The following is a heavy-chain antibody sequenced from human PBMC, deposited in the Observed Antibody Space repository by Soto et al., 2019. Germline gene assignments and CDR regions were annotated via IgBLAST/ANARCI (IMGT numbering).Heavy chain of an antibody. J-gene: IGHJ4*02. D-gene: IGHD1-26*01. CDR1: GGTFSSYA. Sequence: QVQLVQSGAEVKKPGSSVKVSCKASGGTFSSYAISWVRQAPGQGLEWMGGIIPIFGTANYAQKFQGRVTITADESTSTAYMGLSGLRSEDTAVYCCARGGGGSYSGSIDYWGQGTLVTVSS. CDR2: IIPIFGTA. CDR3: ARGGGGSYSGSIDY. V-gene: IGHV1-69*01.